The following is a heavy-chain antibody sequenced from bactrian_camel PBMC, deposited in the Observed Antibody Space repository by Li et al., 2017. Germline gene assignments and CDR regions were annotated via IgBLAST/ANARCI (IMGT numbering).Heavy chain of an antibody. CDR3: AADPVTLCGSWYLEWRY. V-gene: IGHV3S40*01. D-gene: IGHD6*01. CDR1: GFTFSRNA. J-gene: IGHJ4*01. Sequence: VQLVESGGGLVQPGGSLRLSCATSGFTFSRNAMSWVRQAPGKGLEWVATMDNDGSRTYYADSVKGRFTISRDNAKNTLYLQMNSLRPEDTAMYYCAADPVTLCGSWYLEWRYRGQGTQVTVS. CDR2: MDNDGSRT.